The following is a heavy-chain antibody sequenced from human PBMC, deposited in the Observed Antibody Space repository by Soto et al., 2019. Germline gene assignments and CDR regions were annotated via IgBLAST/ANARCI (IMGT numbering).Heavy chain of an antibody. Sequence: QVQLQESGPGLVKPSQTLSLTCIVSGGSIRSGGYFWSWLRQHPGKGLEWIGNIYYNSGSPYYTPTLKSRVSLAVDASKNQLSRDLRSVTAADTAVYFCAINKPLTYNSNSGKGYSGMYVWGQGPTVIVS. CDR1: GGSIRSGGYF. CDR2: IYYNSGSP. CDR3: AINKPLTYNSNSGKGYSGMYV. D-gene: IGHD1-20*01. J-gene: IGHJ6*02. V-gene: IGHV4-31*03.